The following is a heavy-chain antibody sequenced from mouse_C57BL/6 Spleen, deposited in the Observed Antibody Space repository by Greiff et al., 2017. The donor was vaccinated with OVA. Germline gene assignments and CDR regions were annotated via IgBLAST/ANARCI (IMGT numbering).Heavy chain of an antibody. D-gene: IGHD2-4*01. J-gene: IGHJ1*03. CDR2: ISDGGSYT. V-gene: IGHV5-4*01. Sequence: EVKVVESGGGLVKPGGSLKLSCAASGFTFSSYAMSWVRQTPEKRLEWVATISDGGSYTYYPDNVKGRFTISRDNAKNNLYLQMSHLKSEDTAMYYCAREGYDYDGYFDVWGTGTTVTVSS. CDR1: GFTFSSYA. CDR3: AREGYDYDGYFDV.